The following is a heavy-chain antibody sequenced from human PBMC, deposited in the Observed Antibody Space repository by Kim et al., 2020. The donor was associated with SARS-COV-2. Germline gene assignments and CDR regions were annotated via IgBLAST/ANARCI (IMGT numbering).Heavy chain of an antibody. CDR3: ARGITMLVVAKGWFDP. V-gene: IGHV4-31*03. CDR1: GGSISRGGYY. Sequence: SETLYLTCTVSGGSISRGGYYWSWIRQHPGKGLEWIGYIYYSGSTYYNPSLKSRVTISVDTSKNQFSLKLSSVTAADTAVYFCARGITMLVVAKGWFDP. D-gene: IGHD3-22*01. J-gene: IGHJ5*02. CDR2: IYYSGST.